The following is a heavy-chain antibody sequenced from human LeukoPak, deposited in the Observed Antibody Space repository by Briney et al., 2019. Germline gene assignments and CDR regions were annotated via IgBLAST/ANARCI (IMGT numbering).Heavy chain of an antibody. Sequence: GGSLRLSCAASGFTFSNYGMHWVRQAPGKGLEWVAVIWHDGSNKQYADSVKGRFTISRDTSKNTLYLQISKLRAEDTAVYYCACIAAADPFDYWGQGTLVTVSS. CDR2: IWHDGSNK. CDR1: GFTFSNYG. CDR3: ACIAAADPFDY. J-gene: IGHJ4*02. D-gene: IGHD6-13*01. V-gene: IGHV3-33*01.